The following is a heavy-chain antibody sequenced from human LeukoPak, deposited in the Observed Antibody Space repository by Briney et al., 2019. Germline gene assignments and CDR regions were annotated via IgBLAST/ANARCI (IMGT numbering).Heavy chain of an antibody. V-gene: IGHV3-13*01. CDR2: VGTALDT. Sequence: PGGSLRLSCVASGFTFSSYDMHWVRQVKGERLEWVSTVGTALDTFYPDSVKRRFTVSRENAKNSVYLHMNSLRAGDTAVYYCVGGDNTGWRYWYFDRWGRGTLVTVSS. D-gene: IGHD1-1*01. J-gene: IGHJ2*01. CDR1: GFTFSSYD. CDR3: VGGDNTGWRYWYFDR.